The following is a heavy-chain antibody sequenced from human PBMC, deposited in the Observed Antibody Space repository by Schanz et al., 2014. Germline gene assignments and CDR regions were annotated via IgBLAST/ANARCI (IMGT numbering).Heavy chain of an antibody. D-gene: IGHD6-13*01. CDR3: AKSQGSSFDS. CDR1: GFTFSSYA. CDR2: ISDSGDTA. V-gene: IGHV3-23*01. Sequence: DVHLLESGGTLVRPGGSLRLSCAASGFTFSSYAMSWVRQAPGKGLEWVSLISDSGDTAYYADSVKGRFTISRDNFKGALYLQMSSLRASDTAVYYCAKSQGSSFDSWGQGTLVTVSS. J-gene: IGHJ4*02.